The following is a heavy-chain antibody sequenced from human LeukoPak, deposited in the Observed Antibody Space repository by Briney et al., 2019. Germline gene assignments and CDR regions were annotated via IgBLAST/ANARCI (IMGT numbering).Heavy chain of an antibody. CDR1: GFTFSGSP. D-gene: IGHD7-27*01. J-gene: IGHJ4*02. Sequence: GGSLRLSCAASGFTFSGSPMHWVRQASGKGLEWVGRIRSKGNSYATAYAAPVTGRFTISRDDSKTTAYLQMNSLKTEDTALYYCTRLETGDRDYWGQGTLVTVSS. CDR2: IRSKGNSYAT. V-gene: IGHV3-73*01. CDR3: TRLETGDRDY.